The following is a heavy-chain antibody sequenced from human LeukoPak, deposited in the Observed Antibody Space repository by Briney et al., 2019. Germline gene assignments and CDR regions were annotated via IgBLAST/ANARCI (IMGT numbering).Heavy chain of an antibody. CDR3: ARDPYDSRYFDI. Sequence: SETLSLTCTVSGGSISSGSYYWRWIRQPAGTGLEWIGRIYTSGSTNYNPSLKSRVTISVDTSKNQFSLKLSSVTAADTAVYYCARDPYDSRYFDIWGQGTMVTVSS. D-gene: IGHD3-22*01. CDR1: GGSISSGSYY. J-gene: IGHJ3*02. V-gene: IGHV4-61*02. CDR2: IYTSGST.